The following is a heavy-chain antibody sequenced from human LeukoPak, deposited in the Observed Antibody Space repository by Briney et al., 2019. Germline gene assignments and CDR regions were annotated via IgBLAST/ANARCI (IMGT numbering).Heavy chain of an antibody. Sequence: PSGTLSLTCAVSGGSISSSNWWSWVRQPPGKGLEWIGEIYHSGSTNYNPSLKSRVTISVDKSKNQFSLKLSSVTAADTAVYYCARDRDYYGSGSSYFDYWGQGTLVTVSS. CDR2: IYHSGST. V-gene: IGHV4-4*02. D-gene: IGHD3-10*01. CDR3: ARDRDYYGSGSSYFDY. J-gene: IGHJ4*02. CDR1: GGSISSSNW.